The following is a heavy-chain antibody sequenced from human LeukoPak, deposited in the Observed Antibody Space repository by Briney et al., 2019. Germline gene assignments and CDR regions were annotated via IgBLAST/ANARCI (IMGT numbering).Heavy chain of an antibody. D-gene: IGHD6-19*01. CDR1: GASISSDTYF. V-gene: IGHV4-61*02. J-gene: IGHJ5*02. CDR3: AKGAGPPWFDP. Sequence: SETLSLTCTVSGASISSDTYFWRWIRQPAGKGLEWIGRISSTGRTDYNPSLTSRVTISVDTSKNQISMKLSSVTAADTAVYYCAKGAGPPWFDPWGQGTLVTVSS. CDR2: ISSTGRT.